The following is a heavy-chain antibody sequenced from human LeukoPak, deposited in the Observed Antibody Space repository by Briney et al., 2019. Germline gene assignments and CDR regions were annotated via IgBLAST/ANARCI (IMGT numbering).Heavy chain of an antibody. J-gene: IGHJ4*02. V-gene: IGHV3-23*01. D-gene: IGHD3-22*01. CDR1: GITLSNYG. CDR3: AKRGVVIRVILVGFHKEAYYFDS. Sequence: PGRSLRLSCAVSGITLSNYGMSWVRQAPGKGLEWVAGISDRGSRTNYADSVKGRFTISTDHPKNTLYPQMNSLRAEDTAVYFCAKRGVVIRVILVGFHKEAYYFDSWGQGALVTVSS. CDR2: ISDRGSRT.